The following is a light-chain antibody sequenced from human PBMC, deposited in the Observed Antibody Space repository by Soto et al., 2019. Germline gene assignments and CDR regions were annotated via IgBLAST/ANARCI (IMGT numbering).Light chain of an antibody. V-gene: IGLV1-44*01. CDR3: AAWDDSLSGVV. J-gene: IGLJ2*01. Sequence: QSVLTQPPSASGTPGQRVTISCSGSSSNIGTNTVNWYQQLPGTAPKLLIYSNNQRPSGVPDRFSGSKSGNSASLAISGLQSEDDADYYCAAWDDSLSGVVFGGGTQLTVL. CDR2: SNN. CDR1: SSNIGTNT.